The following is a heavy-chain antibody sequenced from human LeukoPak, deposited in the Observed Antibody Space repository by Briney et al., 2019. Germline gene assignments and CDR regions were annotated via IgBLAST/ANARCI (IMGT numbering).Heavy chain of an antibody. Sequence: SETLSLTCAVYRGSFSGYYWSWIRQPPGKGLEWIGEINHSGSTNYNPSLKSRVTISVDTSKNQFSLKLSSVTAADTAVYYCARGHYGSGRSWFDPWGQGTLVTVSS. CDR2: INHSGST. CDR1: RGSFSGYY. J-gene: IGHJ5*02. D-gene: IGHD3-10*01. CDR3: ARGHYGSGRSWFDP. V-gene: IGHV4-34*01.